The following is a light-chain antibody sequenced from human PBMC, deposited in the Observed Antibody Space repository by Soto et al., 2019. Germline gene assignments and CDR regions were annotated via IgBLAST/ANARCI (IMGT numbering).Light chain of an antibody. V-gene: IGLV2-18*02. CDR2: EVN. J-gene: IGLJ1*01. CDR1: SSDVVTYNR. Sequence: QSALTQPTSVSGSPGRSVIISCTGTSSDVVTYNRVSWYQQPPGTAPKLMIFEVNNRPAGVPDRFSGPKSGNTASLTISGLQAEDEAVYYCSSYTSSSTYVFGTGTKLTVL. CDR3: SSYTSSSTYV.